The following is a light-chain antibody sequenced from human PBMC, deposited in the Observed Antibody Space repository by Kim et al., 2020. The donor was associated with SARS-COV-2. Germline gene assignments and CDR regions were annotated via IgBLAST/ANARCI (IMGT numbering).Light chain of an antibody. CDR2: GAS. CDR1: QSVGSD. J-gene: IGKJ1*01. Sequence: EIVMTQSPATLSVSAGERVTFSCRASQSVGSDLAWYQNKPGQAPRLLIYGASTRASGIPARFSGSGSGTEFTLTITSLQSEDFAVYYCQQYNTWPPWTFGQGTKVDIK. V-gene: IGKV3-15*01. CDR3: QQYNTWPPWT.